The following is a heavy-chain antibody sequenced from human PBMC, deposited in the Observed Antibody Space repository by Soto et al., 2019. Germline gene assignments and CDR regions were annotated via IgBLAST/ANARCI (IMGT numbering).Heavy chain of an antibody. CDR1: GGSISSGGYS. Sequence: SETLSLTCAVSGGSISSGGYSWSWIRQPPGKGLEWIGYIYHSGSTYYNPSLKSRVTISVDRSKNQFSLKLSSVTAADTAVYYCARGAFTSFWSGYYNWFDPWGQGTLVTVSS. D-gene: IGHD3-3*01. CDR3: ARGAFTSFWSGYYNWFDP. J-gene: IGHJ5*02. CDR2: IYHSGST. V-gene: IGHV4-30-2*01.